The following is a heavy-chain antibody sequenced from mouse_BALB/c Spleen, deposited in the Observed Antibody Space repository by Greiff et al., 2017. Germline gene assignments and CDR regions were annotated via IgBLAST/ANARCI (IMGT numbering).Heavy chain of an antibody. CDR3: ARGGRGYAMDY. Sequence: VKVVESGAELVRPGFSVKISCKASGYAFSGYWMNWVKQRPGQGLEWIGQIYPGDGDTNYNGKFKGKATLTADKSSSTAYMQLSSLTSEDSAVYCCARGGRGYAMDYWGQGTSVTVSS. CDR2: IYPGDGDT. V-gene: IGHV1-80*01. CDR1: GYAFSGYW. J-gene: IGHJ4*01.